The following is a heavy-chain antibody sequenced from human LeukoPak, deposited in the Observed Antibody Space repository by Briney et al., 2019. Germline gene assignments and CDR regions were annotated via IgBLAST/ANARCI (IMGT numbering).Heavy chain of an antibody. D-gene: IGHD3-3*01. CDR3: ARRSGRVRFFGFDY. V-gene: IGHV3-53*01. CDR2: IYSGGST. J-gene: IGHJ4*02. CDR1: GFTVSSNY. Sequence: GGSLRLSCAASGFTVSSNYMSWVRQAPGKGLEWVSVIYSGGSTYYADSVKGRFTISRDNSKNTLYLQMNSLRAEDTAVYYCARRSGRVRFFGFDYWGQGTLVTVSS.